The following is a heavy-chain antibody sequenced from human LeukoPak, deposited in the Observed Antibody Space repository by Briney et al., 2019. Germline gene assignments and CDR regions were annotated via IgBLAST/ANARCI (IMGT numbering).Heavy chain of an antibody. CDR3: AKDAHYYGSGSHFDY. V-gene: IGHV3-30*02. CDR2: IRYDGSNK. CDR1: GFTFSSYG. J-gene: IGHJ4*02. Sequence: GGSLRLSCAASGFTFSSYGMHWVRQAPGKGLEWVAFIRYDGSNKYYADSVKGRFTISRDNSKNTLFLQMNSLRAEDTAVYYCAKDAHYYGSGSHFDYWGQGTLVTVSS. D-gene: IGHD3-10*01.